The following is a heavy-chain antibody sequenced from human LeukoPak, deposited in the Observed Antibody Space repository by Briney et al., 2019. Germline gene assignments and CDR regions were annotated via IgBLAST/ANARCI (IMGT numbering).Heavy chain of an antibody. CDR1: GFTFSSYA. Sequence: GGSLRLSCAASGFTFSSYAMSWVRQAPGKGLEWVSAISGSGGSTYYADSVKGRFTISRDNSKNTLYLQVNSLRAEDTAVYYCAKVRGSSWYLDWFDPWGQGTLVTVSS. CDR2: ISGSGGST. CDR3: AKVRGSSWYLDWFDP. D-gene: IGHD6-13*01. J-gene: IGHJ5*02. V-gene: IGHV3-23*01.